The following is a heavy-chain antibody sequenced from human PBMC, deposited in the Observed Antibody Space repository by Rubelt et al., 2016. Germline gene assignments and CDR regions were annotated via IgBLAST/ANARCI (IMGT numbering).Heavy chain of an antibody. CDR3: ARHGQVQSGDAFDI. CDR2: IYPGDSDT. CDR1: GCSFTSYW. V-gene: IGHV5-51*01. D-gene: IGHD1-26*01. Sequence: EVQLVQSGAEVKKPGESLKISCKGSGCSFTSYWIGWVRQMPGKGLAWMGIIYPGDSDTRYSPPFHGQVTIAADKSISTAYLQWSGLKASDTAMYYCARHGQVQSGDAFDIWGQGTMVTVSS. J-gene: IGHJ3*02.